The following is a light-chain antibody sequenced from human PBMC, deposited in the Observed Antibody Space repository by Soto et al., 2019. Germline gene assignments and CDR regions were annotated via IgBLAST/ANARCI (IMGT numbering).Light chain of an antibody. CDR2: AAS. CDR3: QQTYSNPPWT. CDR1: QNINSY. Sequence: DIQMPQSAASLFASVGDRVTITCRASQNINSYVNWYQQKPGKAPKLLIYAASSLQSGVPSRFSGSESGTDFTLTISRLQPEDFATYYCQQTYSNPPWTFGQGTKVDIK. V-gene: IGKV1-39*01. J-gene: IGKJ1*01.